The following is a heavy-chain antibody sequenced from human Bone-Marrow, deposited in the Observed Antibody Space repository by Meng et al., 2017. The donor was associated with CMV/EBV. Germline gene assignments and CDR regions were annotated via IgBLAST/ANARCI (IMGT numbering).Heavy chain of an antibody. D-gene: IGHD2-2*01. CDR2: INPNSGGT. J-gene: IGHJ4*02. V-gene: IGHV1-2*02. CDR1: GYTFTGYY. Sequence: ASVKVSCKASGYTFTGYYMHWVRQAPGQGLEWMGWINPNSGGTNYAQKFQGRVTMTRDTSISTAYMELSRLRSDDTAVYYCGRSGMVVVPAAHWGQGTLVTVSS. CDR3: GRSGMVVVPAAH.